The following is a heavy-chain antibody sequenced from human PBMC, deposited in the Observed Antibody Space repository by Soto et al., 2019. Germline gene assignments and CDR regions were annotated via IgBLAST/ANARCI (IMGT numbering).Heavy chain of an antibody. J-gene: IGHJ5*02. V-gene: IGHV1-2*04. CDR3: AREDIVVVQAARSRGWFDL. D-gene: IGHD2-2*01. Sequence: ASVKVSCKASGYTFTGYYMHWVRQAPGQGLEWMGWINPNSGGTNYAQKFQGWVTMTRDTSISTAYMELSRLRSDDTAVYYCAREDIVVVQAARSRGWFDLGGPGTLVAVSS. CDR1: GYTFTGYY. CDR2: INPNSGGT.